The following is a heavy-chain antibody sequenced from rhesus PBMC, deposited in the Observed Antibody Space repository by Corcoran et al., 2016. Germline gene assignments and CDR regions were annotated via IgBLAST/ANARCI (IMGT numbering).Heavy chain of an antibody. J-gene: IGHJ4*01. CDR3: ARDAVSGYSYGRY. Sequence: EVQLVESGGGLVQPGGSLRLSCAASGFTFSSYGMHGVRQAPGKGVEWVAVISYDGRKKYYADCVKDRFTLSRENSKNMLYLQMNNLNLEDTAVYYCARDAVSGYSYGRYWGQGVLVTVSS. CDR2: ISYDGRKK. V-gene: IGHV3-54*02. CDR1: GFTFSSYG. D-gene: IGHD5-24*01.